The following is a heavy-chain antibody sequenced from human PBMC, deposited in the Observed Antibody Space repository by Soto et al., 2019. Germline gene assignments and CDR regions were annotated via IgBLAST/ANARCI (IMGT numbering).Heavy chain of an antibody. CDR1: GFTFGDYG. J-gene: IGHJ6*02. CDR3: TRDYYYGSGSYIYQYFYYGLDV. D-gene: IGHD3-10*01. V-gene: IGHV3-49*03. CDR2: IRSNSYGGTT. Sequence: PGGSLRLSCTASGFTFGDYGMSWFRQAPGKGLECVGFIRSNSYGGTTEYAASVKGRFSISRDDSKSIAYLQMNSLNTEDTAVYYCTRDYYYGSGSYIYQYFYYGLDVWGQGTTVTVSS.